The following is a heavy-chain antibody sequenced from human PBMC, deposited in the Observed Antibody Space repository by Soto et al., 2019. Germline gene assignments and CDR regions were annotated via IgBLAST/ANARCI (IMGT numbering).Heavy chain of an antibody. D-gene: IGHD6-19*01. J-gene: IGHJ5*02. CDR2: IYYSGST. Sequence: SETPSLTCTVSGGSISSSSYYWGWIRQPPGKGLEWIGSIYYSGSTYYNPSLKSRVTISVDTSKNQFSLKLSSVTAADTAVYYCARRGSSGWDDNLFDPWGQGTLVTVSS. V-gene: IGHV4-39*01. CDR1: GGSISSSSYY. CDR3: ARRGSSGWDDNLFDP.